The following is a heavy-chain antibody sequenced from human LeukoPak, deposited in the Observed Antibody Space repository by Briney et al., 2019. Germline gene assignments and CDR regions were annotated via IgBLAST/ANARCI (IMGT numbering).Heavy chain of an antibody. CDR3: AVHNSGFCY. CDR1: GFTFSSYG. CDR2: ISGSGGST. V-gene: IGHV3-23*01. J-gene: IGHJ4*02. Sequence: GGTLRLSCAASGFTFSSYGMSWVRQAPGKGLEWVSAISGSGGSTYYADSVKGRFTISRDNSKNTLYLQMNSLRAEDTAVYYCAVHNSGFCYWGQGTQVTVSS. D-gene: IGHD3-22*01.